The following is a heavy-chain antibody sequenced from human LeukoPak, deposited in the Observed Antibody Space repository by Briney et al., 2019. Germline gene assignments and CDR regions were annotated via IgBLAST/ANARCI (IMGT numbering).Heavy chain of an antibody. CDR1: GYTFTSYY. D-gene: IGHD1-26*01. J-gene: IGHJ4*02. CDR2: INPSGGST. V-gene: IGHV1-46*01. CDR3: ATHTLKWELHFDY. Sequence: GASVKVSCKASGYTFTSYYMHWVRQAPGQGLEWMGIINPSGGSTSYAQKFQGRVTMTEDTSTDTAYMELSSLRSEDTAVYYCATHTLKWELHFDYWGQGTLVAVSS.